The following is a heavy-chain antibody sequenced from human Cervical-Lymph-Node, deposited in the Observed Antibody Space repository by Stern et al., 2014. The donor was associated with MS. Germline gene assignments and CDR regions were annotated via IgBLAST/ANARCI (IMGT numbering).Heavy chain of an antibody. J-gene: IGHJ4*02. V-gene: IGHV1-2*02. D-gene: IGHD1-26*01. CDR2: ISPKTGSA. CDR1: GYTFTAYF. Sequence: QVQLVESGAEVETPWASVKVSCKASGYTFTAYFLHWVRQAPGQGLEWMGWISPKTGSATYAQKFQDRVTMTRDTSINTGYMEVSSLRSDDTAVYYCARDRGSYSDYWGQGTLVAVSS. CDR3: ARDRGSYSDY.